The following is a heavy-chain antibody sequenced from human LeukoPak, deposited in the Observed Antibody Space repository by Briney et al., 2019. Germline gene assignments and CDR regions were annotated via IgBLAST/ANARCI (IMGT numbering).Heavy chain of an antibody. Sequence: PSETLSLTCTVSGGSISSGGYYWSWIRQHPGKGLEWIGYIYYSGSTNYNPSLKSRVTMSVDTSNNHFSLKLSSVTAADTAVYYCARRSSGWYSGSYYDLDVWGQGTMVTVSS. D-gene: IGHD6-19*01. CDR3: ARRSSGWYSGSYYDLDV. J-gene: IGHJ6*02. CDR2: IYYSGST. CDR1: GGSISSGGYY. V-gene: IGHV4-61*03.